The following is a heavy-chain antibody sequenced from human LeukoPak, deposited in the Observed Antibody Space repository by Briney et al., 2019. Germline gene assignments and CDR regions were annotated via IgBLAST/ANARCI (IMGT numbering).Heavy chain of an antibody. D-gene: IGHD2-21*01. Sequence: PGGSLRLSCADSGFKFSSYWMSWVRQAPGKGLEWVAQIKQDGSEKYYEDSVKGRFTISRDNAKNSLYLQMNSLRADDTAVHYCARDSAHSLGCWGQGTRVTVSS. V-gene: IGHV3-7*01. CDR2: IKQDGSEK. J-gene: IGHJ4*02. CDR1: GFKFSSYW. CDR3: ARDSAHSLGC.